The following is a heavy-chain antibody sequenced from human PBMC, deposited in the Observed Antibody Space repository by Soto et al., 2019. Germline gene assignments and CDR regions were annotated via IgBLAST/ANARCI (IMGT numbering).Heavy chain of an antibody. CDR3: ARYCSGGSCYLPGYFDL. J-gene: IGHJ2*01. CDR2: ISGSGGST. CDR1: GFTFSSYA. Sequence: PGGSLRLSCAASGFTFSSYAMSWVRQAPGKGLEWVSAISGSGGSTYYADSVKGRFTISRDNSKNTLYLQMNSLRAEDTAVYYCARYCSGGSCYLPGYFDLWGRGTLVTVSS. V-gene: IGHV3-23*01. D-gene: IGHD2-15*01.